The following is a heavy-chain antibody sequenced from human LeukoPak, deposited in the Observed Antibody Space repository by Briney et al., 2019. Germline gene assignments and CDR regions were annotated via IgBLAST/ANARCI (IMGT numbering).Heavy chain of an antibody. CDR1: GGSISSTTYY. V-gene: IGHV4-39*07. Sequence: SETLSLTCTVSGGSISSTTYYWGWIRQPPGKGLEWIGTIYYSGGGSTYYNPSLKSRVTISGYTSKNQFSLKLSSVTAADTAVYFCARSAAVAGSSGWFDPWGQGTLVTVSS. CDR2: IYYSGGGST. CDR3: ARSAAVAGSSGWFDP. D-gene: IGHD6-19*01. J-gene: IGHJ5*02.